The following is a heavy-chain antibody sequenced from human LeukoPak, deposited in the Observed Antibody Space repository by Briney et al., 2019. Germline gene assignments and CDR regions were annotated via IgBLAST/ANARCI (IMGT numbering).Heavy chain of an antibody. J-gene: IGHJ4*02. V-gene: IGHV3-23*01. CDR3: AKDFRIGYSAHFDY. Sequence: PGGSLRLSCVGSGFTFRSHAMRWVRQAPEKGLEFVSGIYEKGGTTYYADSVKGRFSISIDNSKNTLYLQMDSLRGEDTAVYYCAKDFRIGYSAHFDYWGQGALVTVSS. CDR1: GFTFRSHA. CDR2: IYEKGGTT. D-gene: IGHD2-2*03.